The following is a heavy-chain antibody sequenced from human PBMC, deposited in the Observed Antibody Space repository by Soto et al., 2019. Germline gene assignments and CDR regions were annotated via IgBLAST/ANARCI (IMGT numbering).Heavy chain of an antibody. J-gene: IGHJ4*02. CDR2: ISAYNGNT. D-gene: IGHD6-13*01. CDR1: GYTFTSYC. V-gene: IGHV1-18*04. Sequence: GDTLNVSCKASGYTFTSYCSSWVRQAPGQGLEWMGWISAYNGNTNYAKKLEGRVTMTRDTSTSKAYMELRSLRSDDTAVYYCARGRRIAAGGTLIDFWGQGTLVTVS. CDR3: ARGRRIAAGGTLIDF.